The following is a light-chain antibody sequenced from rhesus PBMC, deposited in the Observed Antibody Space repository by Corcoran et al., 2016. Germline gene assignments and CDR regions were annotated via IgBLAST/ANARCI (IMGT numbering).Light chain of an antibody. Sequence: DIQMTQSPSSPSASVGDRVTITCRTSQGINNYLAWYQQKPGKAPKPLIYYATNLESGVPSTSSGNGSGTEFTRTTSRLQPREFTPYCCPQYSSPPFNFGPGTKLGIK. J-gene: IGKJ3*01. V-gene: IGKV1-37*01. CDR1: QGINNY. CDR2: YAT. CDR3: PQYSSPPFN.